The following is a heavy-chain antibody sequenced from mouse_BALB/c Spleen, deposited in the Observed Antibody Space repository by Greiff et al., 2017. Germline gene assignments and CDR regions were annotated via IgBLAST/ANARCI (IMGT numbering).Heavy chain of an antibody. D-gene: IGHD2-12*01. CDR3: ARSDDGYAMDY. Sequence: DVKLEESGGGLVQPGGSRKLSCAASGFTFSSFGMPWVRQAPEKGLEWVAYISSGSSTTYYADTVKGRFTISRDNPNNTLFLQMTSLRSEDTAMYYCARSDDGYAMDYWGQGTSVTVSS. J-gene: IGHJ4*01. V-gene: IGHV5-17*02. CDR2: ISSGSSTT. CDR1: GFTFSSFG.